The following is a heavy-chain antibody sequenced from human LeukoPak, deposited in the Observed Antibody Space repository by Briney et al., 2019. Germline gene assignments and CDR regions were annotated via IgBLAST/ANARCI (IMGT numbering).Heavy chain of an antibody. J-gene: IGHJ3*02. CDR3: AKDRILRYFDWSHDAFDI. CDR2: ISGSGGST. V-gene: IGHV3-23*01. Sequence: QPGASLRLSCAASGFTFSSYAMSWVRQAPGKGLEWVSAISGSGGSTYYADSVKGRLTISRDNSKNTLYLQMNSLRAEDTAVYYCAKDRILRYFDWSHDAFDIWGQGTMVTVSS. D-gene: IGHD3-9*01. CDR1: GFTFSSYA.